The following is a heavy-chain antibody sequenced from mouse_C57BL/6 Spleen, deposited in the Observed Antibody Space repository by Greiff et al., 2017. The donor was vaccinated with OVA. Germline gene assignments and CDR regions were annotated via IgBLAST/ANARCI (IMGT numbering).Heavy chain of an antibody. Sequence: QAQLKESGPELVKPGASVKISCKASGYAFSSSWMNWVKQRPGKGLEWIGRIYPGDGDTNYNGKFKGKATLTADKSSSTAYMQLSSLTSEDSAVYFCARAQAIYYAMDYWGQGTSVTVSS. V-gene: IGHV1-82*01. D-gene: IGHD3-2*02. J-gene: IGHJ4*01. CDR2: IYPGDGDT. CDR1: GYAFSSSW. CDR3: ARAQAIYYAMDY.